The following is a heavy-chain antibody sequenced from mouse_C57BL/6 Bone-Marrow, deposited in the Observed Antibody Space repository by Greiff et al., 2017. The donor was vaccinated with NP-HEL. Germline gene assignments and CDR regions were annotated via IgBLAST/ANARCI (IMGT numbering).Heavy chain of an antibody. J-gene: IGHJ1*03. CDR3: ARSYDGYYWYFDV. D-gene: IGHD2-3*01. V-gene: IGHV1-55*01. CDR1: GYTFTSYW. CDR2: IYPGSGST. Sequence: VKLQESGAELVKPGASVKMSCKASGYTFTSYWITWVKQRPGQGLEWIGDIYPGSGSTNYNEKFKSKATLTVDTSSSTAYMQLSSLTSEDSAVYYCARSYDGYYWYFDVWGTGTTVTVSS.